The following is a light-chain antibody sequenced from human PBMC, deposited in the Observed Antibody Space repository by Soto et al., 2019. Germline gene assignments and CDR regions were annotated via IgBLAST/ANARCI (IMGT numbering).Light chain of an antibody. CDR2: GAS. V-gene: IGKV3-15*01. Sequence: EIVMTQSPATLSVSPGERATLSCRASQSVSSNLAWYQQKPGQAPRVLIDGASTRATGIPARLSASGSGTEFTLTISSLQSEDFAVYYCQPYNSWPLAFGQGTKVEIK. CDR1: QSVSSN. CDR3: QPYNSWPLA. J-gene: IGKJ1*01.